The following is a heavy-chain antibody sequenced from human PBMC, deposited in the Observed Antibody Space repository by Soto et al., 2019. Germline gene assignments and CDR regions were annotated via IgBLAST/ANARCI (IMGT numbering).Heavy chain of an antibody. Sequence: GASVKVSCKACGLSFTSSAVQWVRQDRGQRLEWIGWIVVGSGNTNYAQKFQERVTITRDMSTSTAYMEPSSLRSEDTAVYYCAAVGSDCSSTSCYAYYYYGMDVWGQGTTVTVSS. J-gene: IGHJ6*02. CDR3: AAVGSDCSSTSCYAYYYYGMDV. V-gene: IGHV1-58*01. D-gene: IGHD2-2*01. CDR1: GLSFTSSA. CDR2: IVVGSGNT.